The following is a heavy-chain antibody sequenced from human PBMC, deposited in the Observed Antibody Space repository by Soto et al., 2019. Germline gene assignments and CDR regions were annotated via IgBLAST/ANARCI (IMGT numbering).Heavy chain of an antibody. J-gene: IGHJ6*02. CDR3: ARVNGQRWLPNYYGMDV. D-gene: IGHD5-12*01. Sequence: SETLSLTCTVSGGSISSSSYYWGWIRQPPGKGLEWIGSIYYSGSTYYNPSLKSRVTISVDTSKNQFSLKLSSVTAADTAVYYCARVNGQRWLPNYYGMDVWGQGTTVTAP. CDR2: IYYSGST. CDR1: GGSISSSSYY. V-gene: IGHV4-39*01.